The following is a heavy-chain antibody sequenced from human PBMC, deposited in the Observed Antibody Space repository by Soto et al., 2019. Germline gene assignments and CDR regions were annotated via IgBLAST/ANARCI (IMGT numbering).Heavy chain of an antibody. V-gene: IGHV3-9*01. CDR1: GISFDDYA. J-gene: IGHJ4*02. D-gene: IGHD2-8*01. CDR2: INWDSGDI. CDR3: AKDTAPGFYDANGHLDY. Sequence: SLRLSCVVSGISFDDYAMHWVRQVPGKGLEWVSGINWDSGDIGYADSVKGRFTTSRDNAKNSLYLQMNSLKTEDTALYYCAKDTAPGFYDANGHLDYWGQGTPVTVSS.